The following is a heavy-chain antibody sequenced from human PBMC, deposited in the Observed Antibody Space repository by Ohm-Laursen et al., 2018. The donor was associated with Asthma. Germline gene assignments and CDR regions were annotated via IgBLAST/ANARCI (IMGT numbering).Heavy chain of an antibody. CDR2: ISSSSSTI. D-gene: IGHD3-16*01. CDR1: GFTFNSYG. J-gene: IGHJ6*02. V-gene: IGHV3-48*01. Sequence: SLRLSCAASGFTFNSYGIHWVRQAPGKGLEWVSYISSSSSTIYYADSVKGRFTISRDNAKNSLYLQMNNLRAEDAAIYYCAREWGGMDVWGQGTTVTVSS. CDR3: AREWGGMDV.